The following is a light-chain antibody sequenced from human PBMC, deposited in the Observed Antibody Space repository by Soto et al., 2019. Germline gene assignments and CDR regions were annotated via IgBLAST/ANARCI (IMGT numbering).Light chain of an antibody. CDR1: QSVLYTTHNTNS. Sequence: MSHCPDSLAVSLGERATINSKSSQSVLYTTHNTNSIAWYQQKPGQTPKLLIYWAATRESGVPDRFSGSGSGTDFTLTISSLQAEDVAVYYCQQYYITPLTFGGGTKVEIK. CDR2: WAA. J-gene: IGKJ4*01. V-gene: IGKV4-1*01. CDR3: QQYYITPLT.